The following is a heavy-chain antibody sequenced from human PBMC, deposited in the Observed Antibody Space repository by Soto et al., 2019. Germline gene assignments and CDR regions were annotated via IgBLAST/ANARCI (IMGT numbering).Heavy chain of an antibody. CDR1: GGSIISSNYY. D-gene: IGHD2-2*01. V-gene: IGHV4-39*01. CDR3: ASGICSSSRCHSQEIGDY. J-gene: IGHJ4*02. CDR2: IYYNGST. Sequence: SETLSLTCTVSGGSIISSNYYWGWIRQPPGKGLQWIGSIYYNGSTYYNPSLKSRVTIYVDTSKNQFSLKLSSVSAADTAVYYCASGICSSSRCHSQEIGDYWGQGTLVTVSS.